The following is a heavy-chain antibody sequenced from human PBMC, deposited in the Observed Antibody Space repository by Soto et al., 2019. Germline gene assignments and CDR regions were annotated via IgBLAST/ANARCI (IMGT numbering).Heavy chain of an antibody. Sequence: LRLSCAASGFTVSSTYMSWVRQAPGKGLEWVSTIFSSGESFYADSVKGRFTISRDSSDNTVYLQMNSLKAEDTAVYYCARGGIGMVRTFDHWGQGTLVTVSS. D-gene: IGHD3-10*01. CDR2: IFSSGES. CDR1: GFTVSSTY. J-gene: IGHJ4*02. CDR3: ARGGIGMVRTFDH. V-gene: IGHV3-53*01.